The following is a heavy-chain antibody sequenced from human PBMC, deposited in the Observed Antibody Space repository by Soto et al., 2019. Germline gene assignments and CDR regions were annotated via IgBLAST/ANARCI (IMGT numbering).Heavy chain of an antibody. CDR3: AHKGSGDFPLEY. Sequence: QITLKESGPTLVKPTQTLTLTCTLSGFSLNSNGVGVGWIRQSPGKALGWLAVVYWDDVKHYSPSLERRLTITKDTSETEVVLTMTYMDPVDTGTYYCAHKGSGDFPLEYWGQGSLVTVSS. V-gene: IGHV2-5*02. D-gene: IGHD4-17*01. CDR1: GFSLNSNGVG. J-gene: IGHJ4*02. CDR2: VYWDDVK.